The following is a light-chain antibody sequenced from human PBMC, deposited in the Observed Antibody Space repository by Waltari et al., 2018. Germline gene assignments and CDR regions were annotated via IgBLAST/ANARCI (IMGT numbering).Light chain of an antibody. Sequence: QSALTQPASVSGSPGQSITIPCTGTSSDVGGYNYVSWYQQHPGKAPKLMIYEVSNRPSGVSNRFSGSKSGNTASLTISGLQAEDEADYYCSSYTSSSTYAVFGGGTQLTVL. CDR2: EVS. V-gene: IGLV2-14*01. CDR3: SSYTSSSTYAV. J-gene: IGLJ7*01. CDR1: SSDVGGYNY.